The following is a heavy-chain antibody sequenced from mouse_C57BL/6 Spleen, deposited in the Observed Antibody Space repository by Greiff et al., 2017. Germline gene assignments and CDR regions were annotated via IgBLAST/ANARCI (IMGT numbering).Heavy chain of an antibody. CDR1: GYTFTDYY. CDR3: ANSIYYYGSSYWDAMDY. J-gene: IGHJ4*01. D-gene: IGHD1-1*01. CDR2: IYPGSGNT. Sequence: VQRVESGAELVRPGASVKLSCKASGYTFTDYYINWVKQRPGQGLEWIARIYPGSGNTYYNEKFKGKATLTAEKSSSTAYMQLSSLTSEDSAVYFCANSIYYYGSSYWDAMDYWGQGTSVTVSS. V-gene: IGHV1-76*01.